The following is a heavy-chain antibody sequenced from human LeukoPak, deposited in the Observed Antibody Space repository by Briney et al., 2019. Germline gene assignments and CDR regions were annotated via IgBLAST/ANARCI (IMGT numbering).Heavy chain of an antibody. D-gene: IGHD4-23*01. J-gene: IGHJ3*02. CDR1: GFTFSSYA. CDR3: AKDYGGNSDAFDI. CDR2: ISGSGTST. V-gene: IGHV3-23*01. Sequence: GGSLRLSCAASGFTFSSYAMSWVRQAPGKGLEWVSSISGSGTSTYYADSVKGRFSISRDNSKNTLYLQMNSLRAEDTALYSCAKDYGGNSDAFDIWGQGTVVTVSS.